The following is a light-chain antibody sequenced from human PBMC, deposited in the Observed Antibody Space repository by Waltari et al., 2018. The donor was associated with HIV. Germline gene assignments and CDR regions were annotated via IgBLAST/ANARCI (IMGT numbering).Light chain of an antibody. CDR2: EVN. CDR3: SSFTTSNTLL. Sequence: QSALTQPASVSGSPGQSITVSCTGTSSDIGSYTYVSWYQQTPGTAPKPVIYEVNNRPSGISNRFAGSKSGTTASLTISGLQTEDEAHYYCSSFTTSNTLLFGGGTKVTVL. V-gene: IGLV2-14*01. CDR1: SSDIGSYTY. J-gene: IGLJ2*01.